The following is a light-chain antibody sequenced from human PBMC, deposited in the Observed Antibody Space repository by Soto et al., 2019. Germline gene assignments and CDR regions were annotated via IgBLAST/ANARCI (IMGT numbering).Light chain of an antibody. V-gene: IGKV3-15*01. CDR1: ESVSDD. J-gene: IGKJ1*01. CDR3: QQYHNWPSWT. Sequence: IVLTQSPANLSVSPGERATLSCSASESVSDDLAWYQQKPGRAPRLLIYRASTRAAGVSARISGSGSGTEFTLTISSLQSEDFAVYHCQQYHNWPSWTFGQGTKVDIK. CDR2: RAS.